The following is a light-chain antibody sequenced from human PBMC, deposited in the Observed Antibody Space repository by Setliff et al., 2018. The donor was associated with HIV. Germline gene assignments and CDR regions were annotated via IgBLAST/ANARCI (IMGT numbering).Light chain of an antibody. J-gene: IGLJ1*01. V-gene: IGLV2-14*03. CDR3: ASYRPNDLGV. Sequence: QSALIQPASVSGSPGQSVTVSCTGTSSDVGSYDFVSWYQQLPGKAAKLLIYDVSDRPSGVSHRFSGSKSGNTASLTISGLQSEDEADYYCASYRPNDLGVFGTGTKATVL. CDR1: SSDVGSYDF. CDR2: DVS.